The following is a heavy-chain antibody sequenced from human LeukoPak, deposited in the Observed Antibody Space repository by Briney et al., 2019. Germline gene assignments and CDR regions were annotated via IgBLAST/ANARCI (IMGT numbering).Heavy chain of an antibody. CDR2: ISGSGGST. V-gene: IGHV3-23*01. CDR3: AKEFFPYCSGGSCYSGSDAFDI. D-gene: IGHD2-15*01. CDR1: GFTSSSYA. Sequence: GGSLRVSCAASGFTSSSYAMSWVRQAPGKGLEWVSAISGSGGSTYYADSVKGRFTISRDNSKNTLYLQMNSLRAEDTAVYYCAKEFFPYCSGGSCYSGSDAFDIWGQGTMVTVSS. J-gene: IGHJ3*02.